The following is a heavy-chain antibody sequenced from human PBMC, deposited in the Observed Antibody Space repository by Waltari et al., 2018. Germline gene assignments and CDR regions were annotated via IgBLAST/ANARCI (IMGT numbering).Heavy chain of an antibody. CDR1: GYTFTSHW. CDR2: INPNGGDT. D-gene: IGHD6-19*01. CDR3: ARDNSYTRERSGWWFDP. J-gene: IGHJ5*02. Sequence: QVQLVQSGAAVKKPGASVKVSCKSSGYTFTSHWMHWVRQAPGQGPEWMGVINPNGGDTMYAQQKFQGRLTMTRDTSTSTDYMELSSLRSEDTAIYYCARDNSYTRERSGWWFDPWGPGTLVTVSS. V-gene: IGHV1-46*01.